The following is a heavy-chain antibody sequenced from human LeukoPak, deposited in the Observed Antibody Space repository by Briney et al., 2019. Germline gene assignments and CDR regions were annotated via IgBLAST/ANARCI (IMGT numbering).Heavy chain of an antibody. D-gene: IGHD3-22*01. CDR3: AKDRGHYYTYDY. CDR1: GFTFSSYA. V-gene: IGHV3-23*01. CDR2: ISGSGGST. J-gene: IGHJ4*02. Sequence: GGSLRLSCAASGFTFSSYAMSWVRQAPGKGLEWVSVISGSGGSTYYADSAKGRFTISRDNSKNTLSLQMHSLRAEDTAVYYCAKDRGHYYTYDYWGQGTLVTVSS.